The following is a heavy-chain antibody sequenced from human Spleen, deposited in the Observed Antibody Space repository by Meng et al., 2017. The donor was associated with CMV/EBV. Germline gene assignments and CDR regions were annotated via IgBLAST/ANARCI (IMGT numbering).Heavy chain of an antibody. Sequence: ASVKVSCKASGYTFTSYYMHWVRQAPGQGLEWMGIINPSGGSTSYAQKFQGRVTKTRDTSTSTVYMELSSLRSEDTAVYYCARDRTGGYDGFNIWGQGTTVTVSS. CDR1: GYTFTSYY. CDR3: ARDRTGGYDGFNI. J-gene: IGHJ3*02. V-gene: IGHV1-46*01. CDR2: INPSGGST. D-gene: IGHD1-1*01.